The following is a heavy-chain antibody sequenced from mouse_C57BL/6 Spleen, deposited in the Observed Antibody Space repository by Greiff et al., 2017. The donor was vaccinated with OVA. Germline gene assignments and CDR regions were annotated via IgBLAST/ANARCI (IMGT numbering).Heavy chain of an antibody. V-gene: IGHV5-17*01. CDR1: GFTFSDYG. J-gene: IGHJ2*01. Sequence: EVKLMESGGGLVKPGGSLKLSCAASGFTFSDYGMHWVRQAPEKGLEWVAYISSGSSTIYYADTVKGRFTISRDNAKNTLFLQMTSLRSEDTAMYYCCLLLRSYWGQGTTLTVSS. CDR2: ISSGSSTI. CDR3: CLLLRSY. D-gene: IGHD1-1*01.